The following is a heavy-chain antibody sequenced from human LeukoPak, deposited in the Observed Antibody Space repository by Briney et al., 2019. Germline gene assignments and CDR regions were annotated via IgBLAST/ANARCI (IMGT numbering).Heavy chain of an antibody. Sequence: GGSLRLSCAASGFTFSSYAMSWVRQAPGKGLEWVSAISGSGGRIYYADSVKGRFTISRDNSKNTLNLQMNSLRAEDTAVYYCAKGREWELLRWGQGTLVTVSS. J-gene: IGHJ4*02. D-gene: IGHD1-26*01. V-gene: IGHV3-23*01. CDR3: AKGREWELLR. CDR2: ISGSGGRI. CDR1: GFTFSSYA.